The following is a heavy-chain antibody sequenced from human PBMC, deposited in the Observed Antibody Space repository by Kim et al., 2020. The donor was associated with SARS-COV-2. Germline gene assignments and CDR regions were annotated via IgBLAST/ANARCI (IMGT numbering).Heavy chain of an antibody. V-gene: IGHV5-51*01. J-gene: IGHJ4*02. CDR3: AVRGLYCGGECYSY. CDR2: IYPGDSDT. D-gene: IGHD2-21*01. CDR1: GYRFTSYW. Sequence: GESLKISCKGSGYRFTSYWIGWVRQMPGKGLEWMGVIYPGDSDTRYSPSFQGQVTISVDKSISTAYLQWSSLKASDTAVYYCAVRGLYCGGECYSYWGQGTLVTVSS.